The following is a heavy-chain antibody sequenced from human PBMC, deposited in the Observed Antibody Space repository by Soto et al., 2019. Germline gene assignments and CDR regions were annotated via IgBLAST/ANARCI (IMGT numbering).Heavy chain of an antibody. Sequence: QLQLQESGPGLVKPSETLSLTCSVSGGSISSSSSYWGWIRQPPGKGLEWIGDIYETGSTYYNPSLKSRVTIYVDTSMEQFSLRLNSVTAADTATYYCVRLTSRISAASRGRSNWLVPWGPGILVSVSS. J-gene: IGHJ5*02. D-gene: IGHD2-15*01. CDR1: GGSISSSSSY. CDR3: VRLTSRISAASRGRSNWLVP. V-gene: IGHV4-39*01. CDR2: IYETGST.